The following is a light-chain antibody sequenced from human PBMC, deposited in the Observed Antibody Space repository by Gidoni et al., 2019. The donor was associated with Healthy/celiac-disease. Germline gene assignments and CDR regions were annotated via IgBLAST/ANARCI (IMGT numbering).Light chain of an antibody. CDR3: GTWDSRLSLMV. Sequence: QSVLTQLPSVSAAPGQKVTISCSGGNSNIEINYVSWYQQVPGAAPKLLIYDDTQRPAGISGRFSGSRSGTSATLGISGLQTGDEAIYYCGTWDSRLSLMVFGGGTKLTVL. CDR2: DDT. V-gene: IGLV1-51*01. CDR1: NSNIEINY. J-gene: IGLJ2*01.